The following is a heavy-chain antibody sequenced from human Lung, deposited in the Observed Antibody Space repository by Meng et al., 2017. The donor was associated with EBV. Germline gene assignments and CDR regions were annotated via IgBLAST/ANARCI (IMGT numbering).Heavy chain of an antibody. V-gene: IGHV4-4*02. J-gene: IGHJ5*02. CDR1: GGSISNISG. CDR2: INHSGST. CDR3: ARVAAAGNEWFDP. Sequence: AQPRECRAGSDNPSATLPHSCAVSGGSISNISGWTWVPPPPGKGLDWIREINHSGSTNYTPSLKSRVTISVDKSKNQFSLKLSSVTDADTAVYYCARVAAAGNEWFDPWGQGTLVTVSS. D-gene: IGHD6-13*01.